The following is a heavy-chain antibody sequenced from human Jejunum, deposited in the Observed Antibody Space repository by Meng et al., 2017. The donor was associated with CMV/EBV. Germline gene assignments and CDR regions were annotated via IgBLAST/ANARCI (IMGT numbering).Heavy chain of an antibody. J-gene: IGHJ4*02. CDR3: ANLRFLQWSWGGVDY. CDR1: FTFSSYA. V-gene: IGHV3-23*01. CDR2: ISGTGDYT. D-gene: IGHD3-3*01. Sequence: FTFSSYAMGWVRQAPGKGLEWVSAISGTGDYTYYADSVKGRFTVSRDNSKNTLYLQMNSLRGEDTAVYYCANLRFLQWSWGGVDYWGQGTLVTVSS.